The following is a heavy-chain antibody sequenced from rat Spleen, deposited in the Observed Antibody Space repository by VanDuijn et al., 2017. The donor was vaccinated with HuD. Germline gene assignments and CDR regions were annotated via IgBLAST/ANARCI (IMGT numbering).Heavy chain of an antibody. CDR3: TRQRHIMGPTGDFDY. J-gene: IGHJ2*01. CDR2: ISYDGSST. Sequence: EVQLVESGGGLVQPGRSLKLSCAASGFTFSDYYMAWVRQAPKKGLEWVATISYDGSSTYYRDSVKGRFTISRDNAKNTLYLQMDSLRSEDTATYYCTRQRHIMGPTGDFDYWGQGVMVTVSS. CDR1: GFTFSDYY. D-gene: IGHD1-7*01. V-gene: IGHV5-7*01.